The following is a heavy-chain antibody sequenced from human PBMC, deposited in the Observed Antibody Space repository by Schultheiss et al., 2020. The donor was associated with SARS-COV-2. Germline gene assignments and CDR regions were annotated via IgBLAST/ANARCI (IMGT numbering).Heavy chain of an antibody. Sequence: SVKVSCQASRYTFTKYFTQWVRQGPGQGLEWMGRIIPILGIANYAQKFQGRVTITADKSTSTAYMELSSLRSEDTAVYYCARDPLDNWNDRLFDYWGQGTLVTVSS. D-gene: IGHD1-1*01. CDR1: RYTFTKYF. CDR3: ARDPLDNWNDRLFDY. CDR2: IIPILGIA. J-gene: IGHJ4*02. V-gene: IGHV1-69*04.